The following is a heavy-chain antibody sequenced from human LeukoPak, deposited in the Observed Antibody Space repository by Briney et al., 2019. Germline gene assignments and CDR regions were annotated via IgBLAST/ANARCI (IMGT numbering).Heavy chain of an antibody. D-gene: IGHD3-22*01. CDR2: IIPIFGTA. J-gene: IGHJ4*02. CDR3: ARALRYYDSSGSALDY. CDR1: GGTFSSYA. Sequence: GASVKVSCKASGGTFSSYAISWVRQAPGQGLEWMGGIIPIFGTANYAQKFQGRVTITTDESTSTAYMELSSLRSEDTAVYYCARALRYYDSSGSALDYWGQGTLVTISS. V-gene: IGHV1-69*05.